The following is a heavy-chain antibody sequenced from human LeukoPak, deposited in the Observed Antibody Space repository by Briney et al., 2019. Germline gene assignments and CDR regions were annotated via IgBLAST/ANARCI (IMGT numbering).Heavy chain of an antibody. J-gene: IGHJ4*02. CDR3: AREATYYYDSSGYYLDY. CDR1: GYTFTSYG. V-gene: IGHV1-18*01. D-gene: IGHD3-22*01. CDR2: ISAYNGNT. Sequence: GASVKVSCKASGYTFTSYGISWVRQAPGQGLEWMGWISAYNGNTNYAQKLQGRVTMTTDTSTSTAYMELRSLRSDDTAVYYCAREATYYYDSSGYYLDYWGQRTLVTVSS.